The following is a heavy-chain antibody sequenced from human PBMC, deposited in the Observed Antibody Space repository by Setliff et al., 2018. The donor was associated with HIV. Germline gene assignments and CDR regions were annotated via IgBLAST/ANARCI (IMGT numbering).Heavy chain of an antibody. V-gene: IGHV1-2*06. CDR1: GYMILGYK. J-gene: IGHJ3*01. Sequence: ASVKVSCKAIGYMILGYKMSWVRQAPDQGLEWIGRISPDNGAAEYAPKFQGRVRMTLDTSISTAYLEIPRLTSDDAAVYYCARPRVFDSFDVWGQGTLVTVSS. CDR3: ARPRVFDSFDV. CDR2: ISPDNGAA.